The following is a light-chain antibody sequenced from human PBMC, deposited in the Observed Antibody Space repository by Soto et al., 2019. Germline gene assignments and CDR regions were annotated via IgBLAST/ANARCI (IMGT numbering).Light chain of an antibody. CDR1: QTISTW. CDR3: QHYHSYSNT. V-gene: IGKV1-5*01. Sequence: DIQMTQSPSTLSASVGDRVTITCRASQTISTWLAWCQHKPGRHPKLLIFDVSTLGSGVPSRFRGSGSGTEFTLTITNVQPDDFATYYCQHYHSYSNTFGQGTKLDIK. J-gene: IGKJ2*01. CDR2: DVS.